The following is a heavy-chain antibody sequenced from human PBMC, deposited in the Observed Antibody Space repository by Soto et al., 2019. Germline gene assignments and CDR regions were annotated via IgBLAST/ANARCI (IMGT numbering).Heavy chain of an antibody. CDR3: AIFYVDTASYYYYYGMDV. J-gene: IGHJ6*02. CDR2: MNPNSANT. D-gene: IGHD5-18*01. V-gene: IGHV1-8*01. CDR1: GYTFTGYD. Sequence: ASVKVSCTASGYTFTGYDINWVRQATGQGLEWMGWMNPNSANTDYAQKFQGRVTMTRNTSISTAYMELNSLRAEDTAVYYCAIFYVDTASYYYYYGMDVWGQGTTVTV.